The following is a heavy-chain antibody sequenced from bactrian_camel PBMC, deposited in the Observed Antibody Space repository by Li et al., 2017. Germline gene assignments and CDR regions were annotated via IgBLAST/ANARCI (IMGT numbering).Heavy chain of an antibody. CDR3: AADRFWHESWCSLRLNEYNY. CDR2: IDESGTT. D-gene: IGHD6*01. Sequence: GGDSVQAGGSLRLSCAASGRNYVRWCMGWFRQVPKKEREGIGAIDESGTTTYTESMKGRFTISKDNAVNTLCLHMNDLKPEDSAMYYCAADRFWHESWCSLRLNEYNYWGQGTQVTVS. CDR1: GRNYVRWC. V-gene: IGHV3S55*01. J-gene: IGHJ4*01.